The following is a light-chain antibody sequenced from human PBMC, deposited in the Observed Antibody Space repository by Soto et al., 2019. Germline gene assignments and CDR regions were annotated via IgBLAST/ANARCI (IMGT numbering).Light chain of an antibody. CDR1: QSVSSSY. Sequence: EIVLTQSPGTLSLSPVERATLSCRASQSVSSSYLAWYQQKPGQAPRLLIYGASSRATGIPDRFSGSGSGTDFTLTISRLEPEDFAVYYCQQCGSSPETFGQGTKVDIK. CDR3: QQCGSSPET. J-gene: IGKJ1*01. CDR2: GAS. V-gene: IGKV3-20*01.